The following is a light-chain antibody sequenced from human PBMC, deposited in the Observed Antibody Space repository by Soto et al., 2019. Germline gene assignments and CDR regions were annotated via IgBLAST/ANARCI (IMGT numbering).Light chain of an antibody. CDR3: SAYTVSRTYV. CDR2: NVY. Sequence: QSALTQPASVSGSPGQSITISCTGTSSDVGAYNFVSWHQQHPGKAPKLMIYNVYDRPSGISYRFSGSKSGNTASLTNSGLQGEDEADYYCSAYTVSRTYVFGTGTQLTVL. CDR1: SSDVGAYNF. V-gene: IGLV2-14*03. J-gene: IGLJ1*01.